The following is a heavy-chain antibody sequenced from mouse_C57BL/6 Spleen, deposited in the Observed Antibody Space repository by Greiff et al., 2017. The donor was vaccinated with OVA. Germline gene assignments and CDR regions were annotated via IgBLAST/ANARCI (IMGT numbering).Heavy chain of an antibody. D-gene: IGHD1-3*01. J-gene: IGHJ3*01. Sequence: VQLQQPGAELVKPGASVQLSCKASGYTFTSYWLHWVKQRPGQGLEWIGMIHPNSGSTNYNEKFKSKATLTVDKSSSTAYMQLSSLTSEDSAVYYCARGKEPLAYWGQGTLVTVSA. CDR3: ARGKEPLAY. V-gene: IGHV1-64*01. CDR2: IHPNSGST. CDR1: GYTFTSYW.